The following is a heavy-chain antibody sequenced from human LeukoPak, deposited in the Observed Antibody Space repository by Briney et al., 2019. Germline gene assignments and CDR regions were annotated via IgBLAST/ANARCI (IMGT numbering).Heavy chain of an antibody. CDR1: GGSISSSSYY. J-gene: IGHJ4*02. V-gene: IGHV4-61*05. D-gene: IGHD3-3*01. CDR2: IYYSGST. Sequence: SETLSLTCTVSGGSISSSSYYWGWIRQPPGKGLEWIGYIYYSGSTNYNPSLKSRVTISVDTSKNQFSLKLSSVTAADTAVYYCARALVLRSAFDYWGQGTLVTVSS. CDR3: ARALVLRSAFDY.